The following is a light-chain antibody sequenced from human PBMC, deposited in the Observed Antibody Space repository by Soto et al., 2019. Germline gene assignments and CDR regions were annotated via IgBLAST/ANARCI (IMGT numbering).Light chain of an antibody. CDR1: QSVSSSY. J-gene: IGKJ5*01. CDR3: QQYGSSPRIT. CDR2: GAS. Sequence: EIVLTQSPGTLSLSQGERATFSCRASQSVSSSYIAWYQQKRGQAPRRLIYGASSRATGIPDRFSGSGSGTDFTLTISRLEPEDFAVYYCQQYGSSPRITFGQGTRLEIK. V-gene: IGKV3-20*01.